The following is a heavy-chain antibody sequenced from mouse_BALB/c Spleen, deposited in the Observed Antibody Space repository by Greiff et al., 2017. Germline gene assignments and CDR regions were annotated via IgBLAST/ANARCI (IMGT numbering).Heavy chain of an antibody. CDR2: ISYSGST. V-gene: IGHV3-8*02. J-gene: IGHJ2*01. Sequence: EVQVVESGPSLVKPSQTLSLTCSVTGDSITSGYWNWIRKFPGNKLEYMGYISYSGSTYYNPSLKSRISITRDTSKNQYYLQLNSVTTEDTATYYCARYPYGSTYYFDYWGQGTTLTVSS. CDR1: GDSITSGY. D-gene: IGHD1-1*01. CDR3: ARYPYGSTYYFDY.